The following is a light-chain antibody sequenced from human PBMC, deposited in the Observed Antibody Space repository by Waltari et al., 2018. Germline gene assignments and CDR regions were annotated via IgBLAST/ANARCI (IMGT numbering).Light chain of an antibody. J-gene: IGKJ2*01. CDR2: AAS. CDR1: QGISSY. CDR3: QQYNNWPLYT. Sequence: AIRITQSPSSLSASTGDRVTITCRASQGISSYLAWYQQKPGKAPKVLIYAASTLQSGVPSRFSGSGSGTDFTLTISSLQTEDFAVYYCQQYNNWPLYTFGQGTKLEIK. V-gene: IGKV1-8*01.